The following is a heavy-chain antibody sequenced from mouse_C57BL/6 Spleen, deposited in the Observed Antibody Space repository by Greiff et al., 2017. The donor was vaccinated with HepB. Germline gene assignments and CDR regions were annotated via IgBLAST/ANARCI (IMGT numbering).Heavy chain of an antibody. D-gene: IGHD2-4*01. CDR2: IYPGDGDT. CDR3: VCASPYDCEEGMDY. V-gene: IGHV1-82*01. CDR1: GYAFSSSW. Sequence: QVQLKQSGPELVKPGASVKISCKASGYAFSSSWMNWVKQRPGKGLEWIGRIYPGDGDTNYNGKFKGKATLTADKSTSRAYMQLSSLTSEDSAVYVYVCASPYDCEEGMDYWGQGTSVTVSS. J-gene: IGHJ4*01.